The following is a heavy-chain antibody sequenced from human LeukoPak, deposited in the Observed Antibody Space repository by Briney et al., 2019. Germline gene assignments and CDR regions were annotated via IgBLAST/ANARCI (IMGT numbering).Heavy chain of an antibody. CDR2: IYYSGST. CDR1: GGSISSYY. CDR3: ARGPSKARLFDY. V-gene: IGHV4-59*01. Sequence: SETLSLTCTVSGGSISSYYWSWIRQPPGKGLEWIGYIYYSGSTNYNPSLSSRVTISVDTSKNQFSLRLSSVTAADTAVYYCARGPSKARLFDYWGQGTLVTVSS. J-gene: IGHJ4*02.